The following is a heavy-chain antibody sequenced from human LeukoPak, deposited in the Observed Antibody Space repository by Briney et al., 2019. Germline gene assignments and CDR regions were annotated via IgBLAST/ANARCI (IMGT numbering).Heavy chain of an antibody. CDR1: GGSISSGGYY. D-gene: IGHD3-3*01. Sequence: SLSLTCTVSGGSISSGGYYWSWIRQHPGKGLEWIGYIYYSGSTYYNPSLKSRVTISVDTSKNQFSLKLSSVTAADTAVYYCARGRGKDFWSGYYSSYYYYYGMDVWGQGTTVTVSS. CDR2: IYYSGST. J-gene: IGHJ6*02. V-gene: IGHV4-31*03. CDR3: ARGRGKDFWSGYYSSYYYYYGMDV.